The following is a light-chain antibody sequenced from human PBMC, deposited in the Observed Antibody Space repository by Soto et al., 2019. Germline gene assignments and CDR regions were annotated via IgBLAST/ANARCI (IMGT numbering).Light chain of an antibody. CDR2: GAL. Sequence: EIVLTQSPGTLSLSPGERATLSCRASQTVSSRFLAWYQQKPGQAPRLLIYGALSRATGITARFSGSGSGKYLTVTISRPEPEVCGLYHCQQYGTSQLTLDGGTKVDIK. CDR1: QTVSSRF. J-gene: IGKJ4*01. V-gene: IGKV3-20*01. CDR3: QQYGTSQLT.